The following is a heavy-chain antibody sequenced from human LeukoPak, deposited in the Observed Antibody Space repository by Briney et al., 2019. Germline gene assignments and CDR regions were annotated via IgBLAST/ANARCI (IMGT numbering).Heavy chain of an antibody. CDR3: ARMTVSGRDNWFDP. CDR2: INAGNGHT. CDR1: GYTFTTFA. D-gene: IGHD6-19*01. Sequence: ASVKVSCKTSGYTFTTFAMHWVRQAPGQRLEWMGWINAGNGHTKYSQDFQGRITITRDTSASAVYMELSSLTSDDMAVYYCARMTVSGRDNWFDPGGQGTLVTVPA. J-gene: IGHJ5*02. V-gene: IGHV1-3*03.